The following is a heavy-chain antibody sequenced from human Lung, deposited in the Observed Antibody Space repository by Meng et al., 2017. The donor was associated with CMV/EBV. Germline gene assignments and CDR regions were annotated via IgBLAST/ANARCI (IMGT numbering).Heavy chain of an antibody. CDR1: GGSVSSGSYY. D-gene: IGHD3-3*01. J-gene: IGHJ4*02. CDR3: ATVSGFLEPPQN. V-gene: IGHV4-61*01. Sequence: LVXPREILSLTCTVSGGSVSSGSYYWSWIRQPPGKGLEWIVYIYYSGSTNYNPSLKSRVTISVDTSKYQFSLKLSSVTAADTAVSYCATVSGFLEPPQNWGQGTXVTVSS. CDR2: IYYSGST.